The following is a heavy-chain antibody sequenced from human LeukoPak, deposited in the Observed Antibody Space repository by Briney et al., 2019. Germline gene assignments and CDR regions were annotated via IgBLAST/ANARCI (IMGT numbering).Heavy chain of an antibody. CDR1: GGSISSGSYY. CDR3: AREGFYYDSSGYAFAI. V-gene: IGHV4-61*02. D-gene: IGHD3-22*01. Sequence: PSETLSLTCTVSGGSISSGSYYWSWIRQPAGDGLEWVGRSYTSGSTNYNPSLKSRVTISVDTSKNQFSLKLSSVTAADTAVYYCAREGFYYDSSGYAFAIWGQGTMVTVSS. J-gene: IGHJ3*02. CDR2: SYTSGST.